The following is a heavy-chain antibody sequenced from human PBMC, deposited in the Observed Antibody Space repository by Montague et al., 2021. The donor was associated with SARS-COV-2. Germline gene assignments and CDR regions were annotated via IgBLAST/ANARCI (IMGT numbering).Heavy chain of an antibody. D-gene: IGHD6-19*01. CDR1: GRSFSGYY. Sequence: SETLSLTCAVYGRSFSGYYWSWIRQPPGKGLEWIGEMNHGGSTNYNPSLKSRVTISVDTSKNQFSLKLSSVTAADTAVYYCARGEYSRGWYGLKYYFDYWGQGTLVTVSS. CDR2: MNHGGST. J-gene: IGHJ4*02. V-gene: IGHV4-34*01. CDR3: ARGEYSRGWYGLKYYFDY.